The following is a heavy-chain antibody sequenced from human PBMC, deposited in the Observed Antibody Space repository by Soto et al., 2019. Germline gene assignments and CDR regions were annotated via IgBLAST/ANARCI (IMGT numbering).Heavy chain of an antibody. J-gene: IGHJ6*02. CDR1: GYTFTSYG. CDR2: ISTYNANT. V-gene: IGHV1-18*01. CDR3: ARDSSSYFSGMDV. Sequence: QVQLVQSGAEVKNPGASVKVSCKASGYTFTSYGISWVRQAPGQGLEWMGWISTYNANTNYAQKVQGRVTMTTDTSTSTAYMELRSPRSDDTAVYYCARDSSSYFSGMDVWGQGTTVTVSS. D-gene: IGHD6-13*01.